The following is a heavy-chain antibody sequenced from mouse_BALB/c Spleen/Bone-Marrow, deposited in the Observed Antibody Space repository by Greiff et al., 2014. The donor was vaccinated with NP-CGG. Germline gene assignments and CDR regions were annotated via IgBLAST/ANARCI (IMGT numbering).Heavy chain of an antibody. CDR1: GFSLTTYG. V-gene: IGHV2-2*02. Sequence: VQVVESGPGLVKPSQSLSITCTVSGFSLTTYGLHWVRQSPGKGLEWLGVIWSGCPTYYNPSFISRLIITKDNSKSQVFFKMNSLQTNDTAMYYCAREGYTGYLDVWGAGTTVTVSS. D-gene: IGHD2-2*01. J-gene: IGHJ1*01. CDR2: IWSGCPT. CDR3: AREGYTGYLDV.